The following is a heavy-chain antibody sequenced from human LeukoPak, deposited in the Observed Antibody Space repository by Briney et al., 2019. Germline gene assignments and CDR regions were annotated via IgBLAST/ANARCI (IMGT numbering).Heavy chain of an antibody. CDR3: ARDRGSVVAAIRYYFDY. CDR1: GYTFTSYA. J-gene: IGHJ4*02. Sequence: GASVKVSCKASGYTFTSYAMHWVRQAPGQRLEWMGWINAGNGNTKYSQKFQGRVTITRDTSASTAYMELSSLRSEDTAVYYCARDRGSVVAAIRYYFDYWGQGTLVTVSS. D-gene: IGHD2-15*01. V-gene: IGHV1-3*01. CDR2: INAGNGNT.